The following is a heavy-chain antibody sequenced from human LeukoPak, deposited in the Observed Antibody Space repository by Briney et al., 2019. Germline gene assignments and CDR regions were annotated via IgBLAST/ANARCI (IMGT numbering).Heavy chain of an antibody. CDR3: AREGTAMVVFDY. CDR2: ISSSSTAI. J-gene: IGHJ4*02. CDR1: GFTFSSYG. Sequence: GGSLRLSCAASGFTFSSYGMHWVRQAPGKGLEWVSWISSSSTAIYYADSVKGRFTISRDNAKNSLYLQMNSLRAEDTAVYYCAREGTAMVVFDYWGQGTLVTVSS. V-gene: IGHV3-48*04. D-gene: IGHD5-18*01.